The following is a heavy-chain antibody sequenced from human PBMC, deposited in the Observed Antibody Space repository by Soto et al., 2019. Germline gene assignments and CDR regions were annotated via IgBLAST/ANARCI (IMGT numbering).Heavy chain of an antibody. CDR1: GFTFRNAW. J-gene: IGHJ4*02. Sequence: EVQLVESGGGLVKPGGSLRLSCAVSGFTFRNAWMSWVRQAPAKGLQWVGRIKSKTDGETTDYAAPVKGRFTISRDDSKNTPYLQMNSLKAEDTAVYYCTRGVAGALDYWGQGTLVTVSS. V-gene: IGHV3-15*01. CDR2: IKSKTDGETT. D-gene: IGHD6-19*01. CDR3: TRGVAGALDY.